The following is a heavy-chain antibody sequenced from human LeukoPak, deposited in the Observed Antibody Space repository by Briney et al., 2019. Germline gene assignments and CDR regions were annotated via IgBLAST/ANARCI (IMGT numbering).Heavy chain of an antibody. CDR3: ARLRYSSSWCDY. V-gene: IGHV3-11*01. CDR2: ISSSGSTI. CDR1: GFTFSDYY. J-gene: IGHJ4*02. Sequence: GGSLRLSCAASGFTFSDYYMRWIRQAPGKGLEWVSYISSSGSTIYYADSVKGRFTISRDNAKNSLYLQMNSLRAEDTAVYYCARLRYSSSWCDYWGQGTLVAVSS. D-gene: IGHD6-13*01.